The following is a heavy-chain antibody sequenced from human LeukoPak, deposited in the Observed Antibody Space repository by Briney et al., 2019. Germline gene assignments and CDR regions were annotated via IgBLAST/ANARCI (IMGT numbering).Heavy chain of an antibody. CDR3: AREGHYYDTINDAFDI. V-gene: IGHV3-48*03. D-gene: IGHD3-22*01. Sequence: PGGSLRLSCAASGFTFSSYEMNWVRQAPGKGLEWVSYISSSGSTIYYAGSAKGRFTISRDNAKNSLYLQMNSLRAEDTAVYYCAREGHYYDTINDAFDIWGQGTMVTVSS. J-gene: IGHJ3*02. CDR1: GFTFSSYE. CDR2: ISSSGSTI.